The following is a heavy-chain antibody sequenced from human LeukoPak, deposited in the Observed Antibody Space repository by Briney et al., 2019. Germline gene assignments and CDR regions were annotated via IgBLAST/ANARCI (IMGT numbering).Heavy chain of an antibody. CDR1: GGTFSSYA. D-gene: IGHD4-17*01. CDR3: ARAPYLKTHDYGDYEVDAFDI. CDR2: IIPIFGTA. J-gene: IGHJ3*02. V-gene: IGHV1-69*05. Sequence: SVKVSCKASGGTFSSYAISWVRQAPGQGLEWMGGIIPIFGTANYAQKFQGRVTITTDESTSTAYMELSSLRSDDTAVYYCARAPYLKTHDYGDYEVDAFDIWGQGTMVTVSS.